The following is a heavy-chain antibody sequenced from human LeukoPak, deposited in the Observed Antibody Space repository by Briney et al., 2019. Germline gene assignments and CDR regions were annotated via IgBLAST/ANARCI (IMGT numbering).Heavy chain of an antibody. J-gene: IGHJ6*04. D-gene: IGHD6-19*01. CDR3: ATFVGTVSGTYTVPGGLLV. CDR1: EFDPTYFW. Sequence: GGSLRLSCVALEFDPTYFWMTWVRRAPGKGLEWVANINREGSERFYLDSVRGRFTISRDNAKNSLYLQMNSLRAEDTAVYYCATFVGTVSGTYTVPGGLLVWGKGTTVSVSS. V-gene: IGHV3-7*01. CDR2: INREGSER.